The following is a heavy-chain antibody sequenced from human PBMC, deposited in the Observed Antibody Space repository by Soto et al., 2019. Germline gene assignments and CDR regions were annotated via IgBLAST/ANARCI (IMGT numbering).Heavy chain of an antibody. CDR2: IWNDGIRK. CDR1: GFTFSKYG. CDR3: ARDDDNDANALDY. J-gene: IGHJ4*02. V-gene: IGHV3-33*01. Sequence: GSLRLSCAASGFTFSKYGMHWVRQAPGKGLEWVALIWNDGIRKVYVDSVKGRFTISRDNSKNTLDLQMNNLRDEDTAVYYCARDDDNDANALDYWGPGTLVTVSS.